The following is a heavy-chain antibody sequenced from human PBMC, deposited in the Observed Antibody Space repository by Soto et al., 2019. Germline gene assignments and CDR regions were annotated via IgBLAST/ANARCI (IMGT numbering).Heavy chain of an antibody. V-gene: IGHV1-8*01. J-gene: IGHJ4*02. CDR1: GGMFKTYD. D-gene: IGHD4-17*01. Sequence: QVLLVQSGAEVKQPGASVKVSCKAYGGMFKTYDIHWVRQAPGQGLEWLGWMSPATGHSVPSWKFRGRVTLTTDTSTSPSFMELTSLRLEDTALYYCSTTVIIEDLVDSWGQGTQVTVPS. CDR2: MSPATGHS. CDR3: STTVIIEDLVDS.